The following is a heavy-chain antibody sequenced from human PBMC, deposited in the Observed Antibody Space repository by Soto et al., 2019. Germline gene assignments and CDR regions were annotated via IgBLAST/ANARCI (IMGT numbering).Heavy chain of an antibody. CDR3: AADRPGYCSSVICYYYYGMDV. Sequence: QMQLVQSGPEVKKPGTSVKVSCKASGFNFTNSAMQWVRQTRGQRFVWRGWIVVGSGNTKYEQKFQERVPITRDMATSTAYMAVSNLRSDDTAVYYCAADRPGYCSSVICYYYYGMDVWGQGTTVTVSS. CDR2: IVVGSGNT. V-gene: IGHV1-58*02. J-gene: IGHJ6*02. CDR1: GFNFTNSA. D-gene: IGHD2-2*01.